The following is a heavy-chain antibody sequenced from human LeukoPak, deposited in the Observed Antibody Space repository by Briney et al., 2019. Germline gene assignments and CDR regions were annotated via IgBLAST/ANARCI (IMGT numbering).Heavy chain of an antibody. CDR3: AREGSRVRAFDI. D-gene: IGHD2-21*01. Sequence: ASVKVSCKASGYTFTSYYMHWVRQAPGQGLEWMGWIHPNSGGTNYAQKFQGRVTMTRDTSISTAYMELSRLRSDDTAVYYCAREGSRVRAFDIWGQGTMVTVSS. CDR2: IHPNSGGT. J-gene: IGHJ3*02. V-gene: IGHV1-2*02. CDR1: GYTFTSYY.